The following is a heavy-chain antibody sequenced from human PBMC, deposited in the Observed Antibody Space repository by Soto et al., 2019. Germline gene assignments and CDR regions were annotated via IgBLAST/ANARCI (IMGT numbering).Heavy chain of an antibody. Sequence: QVPLVQSGAEVKKPGASVKVSCKASGYTFTSYGISWVRQAPGQGLEWMGWISAYNGNTNYAQKLQGRVTMTTDTSTSTAYMELRSLRSDDTAVYYCARDDGYCSGGSCYANWFDPWGQGTLVTVSS. D-gene: IGHD2-15*01. CDR3: ARDDGYCSGGSCYANWFDP. CDR1: GYTFTSYG. CDR2: ISAYNGNT. J-gene: IGHJ5*02. V-gene: IGHV1-18*01.